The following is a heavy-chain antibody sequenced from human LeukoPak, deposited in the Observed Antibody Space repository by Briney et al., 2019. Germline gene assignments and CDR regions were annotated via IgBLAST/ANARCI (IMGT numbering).Heavy chain of an antibody. D-gene: IGHD4-17*01. Sequence: GGSLRLSRAASGFTFADYGMSWVRQAPGKGLEWVCGIDRNGANTGYADSVEGRFTISRDNAKNTLYMQMNSLRAEHPGVYYCAKHLPYDYGRQVKNWGQGTLLSVPS. CDR2: IDRNGANT. V-gene: IGHV3-20*04. CDR3: AKHLPYDYGRQVKN. J-gene: IGHJ4*02. CDR1: GFTFADYG.